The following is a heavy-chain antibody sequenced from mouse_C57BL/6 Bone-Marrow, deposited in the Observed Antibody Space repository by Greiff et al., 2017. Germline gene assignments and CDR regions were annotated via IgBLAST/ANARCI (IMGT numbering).Heavy chain of an antibody. D-gene: IGHD1-1*01. V-gene: IGHV1-54*01. CDR3: ARGTVLRSYYFDY. J-gene: IGHJ2*01. Sequence: QVQLKESGAELVRPGTSVKVSCKASGYAFTNYLIEWVKQRPGQGLEWIGVINPGSGGTNYNEKFKGKATLTADKSSSTAYMQLSSLTSEDSAVYFCARGTVLRSYYFDYWGQGTTLTVSS. CDR1: GYAFTNYL. CDR2: INPGSGGT.